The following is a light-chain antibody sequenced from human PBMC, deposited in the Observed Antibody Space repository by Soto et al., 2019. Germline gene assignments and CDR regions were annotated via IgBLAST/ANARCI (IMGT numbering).Light chain of an antibody. CDR2: MAS. CDR3: QQSLSYPWT. Sequence: DIQMTQSPSTLSASVGDTVIITCRASQTINRWLAWYQQKSGKAPKVLIYMASNLERGAPSRFSGSGSGTEFTLTISNLQPDDFATYYCQQSLSYPWTFGQGTKVEIK. V-gene: IGKV1-5*03. J-gene: IGKJ1*01. CDR1: QTINRW.